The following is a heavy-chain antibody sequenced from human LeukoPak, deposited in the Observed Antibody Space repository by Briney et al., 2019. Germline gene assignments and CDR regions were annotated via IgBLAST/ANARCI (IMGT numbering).Heavy chain of an antibody. J-gene: IGHJ6*04. V-gene: IGHV3-48*03. Sequence: GGSLRLSCAASVFTFSSYEMNWVRQAPGKGLEWVSYISSSGSTIYYADSVKGRFTISRDNAKNSLYLQMNRLRADDTAVYYCAELGITMIGGVWGKGTTVTISS. CDR2: ISSSGSTI. CDR3: AELGITMIGGV. D-gene: IGHD3-10*02. CDR1: VFTFSSYE.